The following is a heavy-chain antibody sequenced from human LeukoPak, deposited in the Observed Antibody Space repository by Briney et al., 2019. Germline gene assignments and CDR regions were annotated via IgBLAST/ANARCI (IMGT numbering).Heavy chain of an antibody. CDR1: GFSVSNAY. D-gene: IGHD4-11*01. CDR2: LFTYGST. CDR3: ARDDYLSF. V-gene: IGHV3-53*01. J-gene: IGHJ4*02. Sequence: PGGSLRLSCAASGFSVSNAYMSWVRQAPGKGLEWVSVLFTYGSTYYADSVKGRFTVSRDNSKNTLYLQMNSLRAEDTAVYYCARDDYLSFWGQGTLVTVSS.